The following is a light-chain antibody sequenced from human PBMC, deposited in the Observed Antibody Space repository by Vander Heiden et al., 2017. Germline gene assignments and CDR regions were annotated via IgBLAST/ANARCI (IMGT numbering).Light chain of an antibody. J-gene: IGKJ3*01. V-gene: IGKV1-27*01. Sequence: DIQMTQSPSSLSASVGDRVTITCRASQGISNYLAWYQQKPGKVPKLLIYAASTLRSGVPSRFSGSGSGTDFTLTISSLQPEDVATYYRQKYNSAPRTLGPGTKVDIK. CDR1: QGISNY. CDR3: QKYNSAPRT. CDR2: AAS.